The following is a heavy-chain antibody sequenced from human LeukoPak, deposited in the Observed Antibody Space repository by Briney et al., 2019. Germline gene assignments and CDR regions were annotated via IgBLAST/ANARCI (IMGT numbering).Heavy chain of an antibody. CDR1: GGSFSGYY. V-gene: IGHV4-34*01. J-gene: IGHJ5*02. CDR2: INHSGST. Sequence: SETLSLTCAVYGGSFSGYYWSWIRQPPGKGLEWIGEINHSGSTNYNPSLKSRVTISVDTSKNQFSLKLSSVTAADTAVYYCARAESNWFDPWGQGTLVTVSS. CDR3: ARAESNWFDP.